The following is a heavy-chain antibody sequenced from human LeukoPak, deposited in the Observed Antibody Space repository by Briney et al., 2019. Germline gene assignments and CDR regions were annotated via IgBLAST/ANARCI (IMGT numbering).Heavy chain of an antibody. CDR1: GFTFDDYA. D-gene: IGHD5-24*01. Sequence: GRSLRLSCAASGFTFDDYAMHWVRQAPGKGLEWVSGISWNSGSIGYADSVKGRFTISRDNAKNSLYLQMNSLRAEDTALYYCAKDMGALERYFDLWGRGTLVTVSS. V-gene: IGHV3-9*01. J-gene: IGHJ2*01. CDR3: AKDMGALERYFDL. CDR2: ISWNSGSI.